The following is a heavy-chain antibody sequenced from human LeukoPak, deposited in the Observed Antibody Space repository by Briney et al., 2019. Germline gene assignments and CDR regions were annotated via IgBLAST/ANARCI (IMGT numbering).Heavy chain of an antibody. J-gene: IGHJ4*02. CDR3: ARHKYSSSWSFDY. CDR1: GDSISGYY. Sequence: PSETLSLTCTVSGDSISGYYWSWIRQPAGQGLEWIGRIYSSGSTNYNPSLKSRVTMSVDTSKNQFSLKLSSVTAADTAVYYWARHKYSSSWSFDYWGQGTLVTVSS. V-gene: IGHV4-4*07. CDR2: IYSSGST. D-gene: IGHD6-13*01.